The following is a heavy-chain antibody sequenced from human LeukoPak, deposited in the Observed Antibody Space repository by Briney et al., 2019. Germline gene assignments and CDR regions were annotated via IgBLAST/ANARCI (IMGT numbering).Heavy chain of an antibody. J-gene: IGHJ4*02. CDR3: ARDKLGSGYRSHFDY. CDR2: IYTGGTT. V-gene: IGHV3-66*02. D-gene: IGHD6-19*01. CDR1: GFSVSSNY. Sequence: GGSLRLSCAASGFSVSSNYMNWVRQAPGKGLEWVTAIYTGGTTYYADSVKGRFTISRDNSKNTLCLQMNSLRAEYTAVYYCARDKLGSGYRSHFDYWGQGTLVTVSS.